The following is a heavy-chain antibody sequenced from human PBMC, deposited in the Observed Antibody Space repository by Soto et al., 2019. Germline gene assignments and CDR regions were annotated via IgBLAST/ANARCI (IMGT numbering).Heavy chain of an antibody. D-gene: IGHD2-2*01. Sequence: QVQLVESGGGVVQPGRSLRLSCAASGFSLSSYGMHWVRQAPGKGLEWVADSSFDGSDAHYADSVKGRFTISSDSSTLYRKLTSLRGDDTATDFCVRELGFSSTWPAYWGQGTLVTVS. CDR1: GFSLSSYG. J-gene: IGHJ4*02. CDR2: SSFDGSDA. CDR3: VRELGFSSTWPAY. V-gene: IGHV3-30*19.